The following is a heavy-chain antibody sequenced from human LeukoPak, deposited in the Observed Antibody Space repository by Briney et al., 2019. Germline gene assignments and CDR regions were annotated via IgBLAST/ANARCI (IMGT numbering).Heavy chain of an antibody. CDR3: VRSSGSMDV. Sequence: GGSLRLSCSASGFIFSSYAMYWVRQAPGTGLEYVSAISNNGGTTYYADSVKGRFTISRDNSKNTLYLQMSSLRPEDTAVYYCVRSSGSMDVWGQGTTVTVSS. CDR2: ISNNGGTT. D-gene: IGHD3-10*01. J-gene: IGHJ6*02. V-gene: IGHV3-64D*06. CDR1: GFIFSSYA.